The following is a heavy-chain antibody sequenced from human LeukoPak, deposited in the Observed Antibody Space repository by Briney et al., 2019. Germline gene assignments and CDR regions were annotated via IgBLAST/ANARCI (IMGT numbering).Heavy chain of an antibody. V-gene: IGHV4-30-4*01. CDR3: ARDPLKGYPYGMDV. J-gene: IGHJ6*04. Sequence: SETLPLTCTVSGGSISSGDYYWSWIRQPPGKGLEWIGYIYYSGSTYYNPSLKSRVTISVDTSKNQFSLKLSSVTAADTAVYYCARDPLKGYPYGMDVWGKGTTVTVS. D-gene: IGHD2-15*01. CDR1: GGSISSGDYY. CDR2: IYYSGST.